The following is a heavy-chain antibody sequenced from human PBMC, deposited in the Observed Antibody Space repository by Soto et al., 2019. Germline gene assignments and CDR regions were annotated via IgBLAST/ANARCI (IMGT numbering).Heavy chain of an antibody. CDR1: GGSISSSSYY. CDR2: FYYSGST. CDR3: ASDYYYYYGMDV. V-gene: IGHV4-39*07. J-gene: IGHJ6*02. Sequence: PLETLSLTCTVSGGSISSSSYYWGWIRQPPGKGLEWIGSFYYSGSTNYNPSLKSRVTISVDTSKNQFSLKLGSVTAADTAVYYCASDYYYYYGMDVWGQGTTGTVSS.